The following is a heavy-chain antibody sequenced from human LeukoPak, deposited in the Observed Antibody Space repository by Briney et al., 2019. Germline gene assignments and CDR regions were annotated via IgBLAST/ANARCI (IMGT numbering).Heavy chain of an antibody. J-gene: IGHJ6*02. Sequence: GASVKVSCKASGYTFTSYDINWVRQATGQGLEWMGWMNPNSGNTGYARKFQGRVTMTRNTSISTAYMELSSLRSEDTAVYYCARGLGGGSYYYYGMDVWGQGTTVTVSS. D-gene: IGHD3-16*01. CDR1: GYTFTSYD. V-gene: IGHV1-8*01. CDR2: MNPNSGNT. CDR3: ARGLGGGSYYYYGMDV.